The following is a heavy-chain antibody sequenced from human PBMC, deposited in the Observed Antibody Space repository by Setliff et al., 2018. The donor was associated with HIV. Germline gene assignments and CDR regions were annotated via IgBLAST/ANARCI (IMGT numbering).Heavy chain of an antibody. J-gene: IGHJ5*02. CDR3: ARALYFYDSRGFRSLGFDP. D-gene: IGHD3-22*01. CDR2: IYYSGST. Sequence: SETLSLTCTVSGGSISSGGYYWSWIRQHPGKGLEWIGFIYYSGSTYHNPSLKSRVTISVDTSKNQFSLKLNSVTAADTAVYYCARALYFYDSRGFRSLGFDPWGQGTLLTVSS. CDR1: GGSISSGGYY. V-gene: IGHV4-31*03.